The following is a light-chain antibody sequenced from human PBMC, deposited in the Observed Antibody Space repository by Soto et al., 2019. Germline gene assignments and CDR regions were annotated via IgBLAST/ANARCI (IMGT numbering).Light chain of an antibody. V-gene: IGKV3-20*01. CDR1: QSVSSSY. CDR3: QQYGGSPRT. Sequence: DIVLTQSPDTLSLSPGERATLSCRASQSVSSSYLSWYQQKRGQAPRLLIHGASNRATGIPDRFSGSGSGTDFTLTISRLEPEDFAVYYCQQYGGSPRTFGQGTKVDIK. J-gene: IGKJ1*01. CDR2: GAS.